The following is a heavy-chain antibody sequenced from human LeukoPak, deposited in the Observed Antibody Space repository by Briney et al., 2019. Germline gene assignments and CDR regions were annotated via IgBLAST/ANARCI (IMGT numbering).Heavy chain of an antibody. Sequence: ASVKVSCKASGGTFSSYAISWVRQAPGQGLEWMGGIIPIFGTANYAQKFQGRVTITADESTSTAYMELSSLRSEDTAVYYCARAIQASSGYYDAFDIWGQGTMVTVSS. D-gene: IGHD3-22*01. CDR2: IIPIFGTA. CDR3: ARAIQASSGYYDAFDI. V-gene: IGHV1-69*13. J-gene: IGHJ3*02. CDR1: GGTFSSYA.